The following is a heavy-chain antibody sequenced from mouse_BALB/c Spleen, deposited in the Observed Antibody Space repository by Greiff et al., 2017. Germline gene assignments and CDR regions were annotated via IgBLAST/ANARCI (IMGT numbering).Heavy chain of an antibody. CDR2: ILPGSGST. CDR3: ASGSSYWYFDV. J-gene: IGHJ1*01. D-gene: IGHD1-1*01. Sequence: QVQLQQSGAELMKPGASVKISCKATGYTFSSYWIEWVKQRPGHGLEWIGEILPGSGSTNYNEKFKGKATFTADTSSNTAYMQLSSLTSEDSAVYYCASGSSYWYFDVWGAGTTVTVSS. CDR1: GYTFSSYW. V-gene: IGHV1-9*01.